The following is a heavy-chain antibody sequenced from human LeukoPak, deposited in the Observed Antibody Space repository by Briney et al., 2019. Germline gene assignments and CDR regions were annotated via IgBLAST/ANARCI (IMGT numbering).Heavy chain of an antibody. CDR1: GFTCNRYG. Sequence: GGSLRLSCAASGFTCNRYGMSWVRQAPGKGLEWVSSLTGDGGSTYYADSVKGRFTISRDNSKNTLYVQMNSLRTEDTAVYYCAKGIAYHPRDPFDPWGQGTLVTVSS. V-gene: IGHV3-23*01. CDR3: AKGIAYHPRDPFDP. CDR2: LTGDGGST. D-gene: IGHD3-16*01. J-gene: IGHJ5*02.